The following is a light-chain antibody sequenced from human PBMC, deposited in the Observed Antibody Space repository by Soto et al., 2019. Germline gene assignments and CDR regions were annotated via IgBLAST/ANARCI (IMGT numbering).Light chain of an antibody. CDR1: KLGDKY. Sequence: SYELTQPPSVSVSPGQTASITCSGDKLGDKYACWYQQKPGQSPVLVIYQDSKRPSGIPERLSGSNSGNTATLTISGTQAMDEADYYCQAWDSSTRVFGTGTKLTVL. CDR3: QAWDSSTRV. CDR2: QDS. J-gene: IGLJ1*01. V-gene: IGLV3-1*01.